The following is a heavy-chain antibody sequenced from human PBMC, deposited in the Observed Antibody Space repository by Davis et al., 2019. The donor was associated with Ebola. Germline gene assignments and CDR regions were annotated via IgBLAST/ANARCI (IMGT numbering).Heavy chain of an antibody. Sequence: SLKISCAASGFIFDDYAMHWVRQAPGKGLEWVSGISWNSGSIGYADSVKGRFTISRDNAKNSLYLQMNSLRAEDTALYYCAKDTVDTAMAYGGFDYWGQGTLVTVSS. J-gene: IGHJ4*02. V-gene: IGHV3-9*01. CDR3: AKDTVDTAMAYGGFDY. CDR2: ISWNSGSI. D-gene: IGHD5-18*01. CDR1: GFIFDDYA.